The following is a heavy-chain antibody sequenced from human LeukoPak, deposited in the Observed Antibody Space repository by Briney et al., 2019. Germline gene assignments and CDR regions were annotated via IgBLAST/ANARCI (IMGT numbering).Heavy chain of an antibody. D-gene: IGHD3-16*01. Sequence: GGSLRLSCAASGFTFSSYWMNWVRQAPGKGLEWVASINHNGNVNYYVDSVKGRFTISRDNAKNTLYLQMSNLRAEDTAVYFCARGGGLDVWGQGATVTVSS. CDR2: INHNGNVN. CDR3: ARGGGLDV. CDR1: GFTFSSYW. J-gene: IGHJ6*02. V-gene: IGHV3-7*03.